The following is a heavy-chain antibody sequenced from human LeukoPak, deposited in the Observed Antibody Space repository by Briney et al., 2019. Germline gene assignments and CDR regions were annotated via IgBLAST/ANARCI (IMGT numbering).Heavy chain of an antibody. CDR2: IYYSGST. CDR3: ARSDVVEGAFDI. CDR1: RGSISGYY. Sequence: PSETLSLTCTVSRGSISGYYWSWIRQPPGKGLQWIGYIYYSGSTSYNPSLKSRVTISVDTSKNQFSLKLSSVTAADTAVYYCARSDVVEGAFDIWGQGTMVTVSS. D-gene: IGHD2-15*01. V-gene: IGHV4-59*12. J-gene: IGHJ3*02.